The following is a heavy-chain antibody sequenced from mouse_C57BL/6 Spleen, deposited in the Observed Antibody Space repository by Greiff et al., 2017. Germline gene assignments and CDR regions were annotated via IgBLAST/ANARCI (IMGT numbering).Heavy chain of an antibody. D-gene: IGHD2-4*01. Sequence: QVQLQESGPGLVAPSQSLSITCTVSGFSLTRSGVHWVRQPPGKGLEWLGVIWSDGSTTYNSALKSRLSISKDNSKIQVFLKMNSVQTDDTAMYYCARHGDYEIAYWGQGTLVTVSA. V-gene: IGHV2-6-1*01. CDR1: GFSLTRSG. CDR2: IWSDGST. CDR3: ARHGDYEIAY. J-gene: IGHJ3*01.